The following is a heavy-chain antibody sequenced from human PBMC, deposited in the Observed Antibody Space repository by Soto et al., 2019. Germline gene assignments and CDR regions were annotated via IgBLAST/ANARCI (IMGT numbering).Heavy chain of an antibody. Sequence: ASVKVSCKASGYTFTGYYMHWVRQAPGQGLEWMGWINPNSGGTNYAQKFQGWVTMTRDTSISTAYMELSRLRSDDTAVYYCARALGYCSGGSCSINSAFDIWGQGTMVTVSS. V-gene: IGHV1-2*04. J-gene: IGHJ3*02. CDR2: INPNSGGT. CDR3: ARALGYCSGGSCSINSAFDI. CDR1: GYTFTGYY. D-gene: IGHD2-15*01.